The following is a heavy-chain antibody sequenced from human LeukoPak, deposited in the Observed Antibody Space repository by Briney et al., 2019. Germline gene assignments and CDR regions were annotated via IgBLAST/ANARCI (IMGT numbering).Heavy chain of an antibody. J-gene: IGHJ4*02. Sequence: PSETLSLTCAVSGYSNSSGYSWGWIRQSPEKGLEWIGSIYHSGTTYYNPSLKSRVTISIDTSKNQFSLNLNSVTAADTAVYYCAWEYYYDSSGYFHVDQWGQGILVTVSS. D-gene: IGHD3-22*01. CDR2: IYHSGTT. CDR1: GYSNSSGYS. V-gene: IGHV4-38-2*01. CDR3: AWEYYYDSSGYFHVDQ.